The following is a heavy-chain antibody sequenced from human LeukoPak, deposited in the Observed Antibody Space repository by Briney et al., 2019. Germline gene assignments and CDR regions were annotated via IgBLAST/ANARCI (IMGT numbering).Heavy chain of an antibody. CDR1: GFTFSDYG. CDR3: AKDLSTNFYDSSAFFNY. Sequence: PGGSLRLSCAASGFTFSDYGMHWVRQAPGKGLEWVAFIRYDRSNKYYADSVKGRFTISRDNSENTVYLQVNSLRDEDTAVYYCAKDLSTNFYDSSAFFNYWGQGTLVIVSS. CDR2: IRYDRSNK. D-gene: IGHD3-22*01. V-gene: IGHV3-30*02. J-gene: IGHJ4*02.